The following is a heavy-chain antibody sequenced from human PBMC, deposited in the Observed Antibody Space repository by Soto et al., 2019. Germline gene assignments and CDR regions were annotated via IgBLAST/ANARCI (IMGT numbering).Heavy chain of an antibody. D-gene: IGHD6-6*01. Sequence: PGESLKISCKGSGYSFTSYWIGWVRQMPGKGLEWMGIIYPGDSDTRYSPSFQGQVTISADKSISTAYLQWSSLKASDTAMYYCASPASSSSARDYYCGMDVWGQGTTVTVSS. J-gene: IGHJ6*02. CDR3: ASPASSSSARDYYCGMDV. V-gene: IGHV5-51*01. CDR2: IYPGDSDT. CDR1: GYSFTSYW.